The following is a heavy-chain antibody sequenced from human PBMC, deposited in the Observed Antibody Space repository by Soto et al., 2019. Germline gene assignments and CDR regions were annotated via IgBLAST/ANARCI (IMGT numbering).Heavy chain of an antibody. D-gene: IGHD2-2*01. CDR3: ARAFSTIGPAATDY. J-gene: IGHJ4*02. CDR1: GFTFSSYA. CDR2: ISYDGSNK. V-gene: IGHV3-30-3*01. Sequence: QVQLVESGGGVVQPGRSLRRSCAASGFTFSSYAMHWVRQAPGKGLEWVAVISYDGSNKYYADAVKGRFTISRDNSKNTLYLQMNSLRAEDTAVYYCARAFSTIGPAATDYWGQGTLVTVSS.